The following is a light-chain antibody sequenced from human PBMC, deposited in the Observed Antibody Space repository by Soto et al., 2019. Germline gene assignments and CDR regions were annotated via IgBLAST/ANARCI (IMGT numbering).Light chain of an antibody. CDR2: DAS. V-gene: IGKV3-11*01. Sequence: DIVLTQSPGTLSLSPGERATLSCRASQGVXNYLDWYKSKPGQAPRFLIXDASNRATGIPARFSGSGSGKDFTLTISSLEPEDVAVYYCHQRSNWPTITFGQGTRLEIK. CDR1: QGVXNY. J-gene: IGKJ5*01. CDR3: HQRSNWPTIT.